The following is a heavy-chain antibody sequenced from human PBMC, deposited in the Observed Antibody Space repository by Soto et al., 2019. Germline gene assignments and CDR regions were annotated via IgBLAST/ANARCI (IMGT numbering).Heavy chain of an antibody. D-gene: IGHD2-2*01. V-gene: IGHV1-3*01. Sequence: ASVKVSCKASGYTFTGYAIHWVRQAPGQRLEWMGWINGGNGDTKYSQKFQGGVTISRDTSASTAYMELTSLGSEDTAVYHCARGYCSSTSCQYYFDFWGQGTLVTVSS. CDR1: GYTFTGYA. CDR3: ARGYCSSTSCQYYFDF. J-gene: IGHJ4*02. CDR2: INGGNGDT.